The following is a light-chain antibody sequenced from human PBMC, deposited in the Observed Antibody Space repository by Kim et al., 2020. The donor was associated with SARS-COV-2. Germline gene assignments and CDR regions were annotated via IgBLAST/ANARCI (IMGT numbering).Light chain of an antibody. J-gene: IGLJ2*01. CDR1: KLGDKY. CDR3: QAWDSSTGV. V-gene: IGLV3-1*01. Sequence: SVSPGQIASITCSGDKLGDKYACWYQQKPGQSPVLVIYQDSKRPSGIPERFSGSNSGNTATLTISGTQAMDEADYYCQAWDSSTGVFGGGTQLTVL. CDR2: QDS.